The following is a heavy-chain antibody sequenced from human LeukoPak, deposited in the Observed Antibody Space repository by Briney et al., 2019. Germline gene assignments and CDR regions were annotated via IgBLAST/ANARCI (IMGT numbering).Heavy chain of an antibody. CDR1: GFTFDDYG. CDR3: ARSSSSSGGYYYRDV. D-gene: IGHD6-6*01. Sequence: AGGSLRLSCAASGFTFDDYGMSWVRHAPGKGLEWVSGINWNGGSTGYADSVKGRFTISRDNAKNSLYLQMNSLRAEDTALYYCARSSSSSGGYYYRDVWGKGTTVTVSS. CDR2: INWNGGST. V-gene: IGHV3-20*04. J-gene: IGHJ6*03.